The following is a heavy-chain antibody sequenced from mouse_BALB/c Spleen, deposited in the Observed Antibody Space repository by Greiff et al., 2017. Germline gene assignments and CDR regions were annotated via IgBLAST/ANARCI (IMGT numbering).Heavy chain of an antibody. V-gene: IGHV3-2*02. CDR3: ARSAGYYYAMDY. J-gene: IGHJ4*01. Sequence: EVQLQQSGPGLVKPSQSLSLTCTVTGYSITSDYAWNWIRQFPGNKLEWMGYISYSGSTSYNPSLKSRISITRDTSKNQFFLQLNSVTTEDTATYYCARSAGYYYAMDYWGQGTSVTVSS. CDR1: GYSITSDYA. CDR2: ISYSGST.